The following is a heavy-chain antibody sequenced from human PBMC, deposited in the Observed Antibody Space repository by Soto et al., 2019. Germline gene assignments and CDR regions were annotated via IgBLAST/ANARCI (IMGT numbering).Heavy chain of an antibody. CDR2: IVPMFGTT. V-gene: IGHV1-69*01. CDR3: ARDLADVHLWDAFDV. Sequence: QVQLVQSGPELKKPGSSVKVSCKAPGDTFNSYGISWVRQAPGQGLEWMGGIVPMFGTTNLALKFEDRVTITADELTTTVYMALRGLTSEDTAVYYCARDLADVHLWDAFDVWGHGTRVTVSS. CDR1: GDTFNSYG. D-gene: IGHD6-13*01. J-gene: IGHJ3*01.